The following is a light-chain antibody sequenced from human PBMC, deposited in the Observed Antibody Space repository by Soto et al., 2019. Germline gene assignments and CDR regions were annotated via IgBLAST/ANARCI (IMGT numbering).Light chain of an antibody. CDR1: QSVSSH. J-gene: IGKJ5*01. CDR2: GAS. V-gene: IGKV3-15*01. Sequence: IVMKQSPYAVFVSIGEGATLSCRASQSVSSHLAWYQHKPGQAPRLLIYGASTRASGIPARFSGSGSETDFTLTISSLQSEDSAVYYCQQYHNWPPITFGQGTRLEIK. CDR3: QQYHNWPPIT.